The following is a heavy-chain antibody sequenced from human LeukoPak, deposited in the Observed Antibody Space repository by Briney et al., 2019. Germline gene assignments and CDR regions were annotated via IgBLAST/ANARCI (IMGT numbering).Heavy chain of an antibody. CDR2: INPNSGNT. CDR3: ARDLEARIAAAGDPIDY. CDR1: GYTFTGYY. D-gene: IGHD6-13*01. Sequence: ASVKVSCKASGYTFTGYYMHWVRQAPGQGLEWMGWINPNSGNTNYAQKLQGRVTMTTDTSTSTAYMELRSLRSDDTAVYYCARDLEARIAAAGDPIDYWGQGTLVTVSS. J-gene: IGHJ4*02. V-gene: IGHV1-18*04.